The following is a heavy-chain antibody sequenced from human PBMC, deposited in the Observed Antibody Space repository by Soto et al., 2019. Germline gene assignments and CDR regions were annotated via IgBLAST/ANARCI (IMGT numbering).Heavy chain of an antibody. CDR1: GFFFSSYT. CDR2: FSATSENT. Sequence: EVQLLESGGGLVQPGGSLRLSCVGSGFFFSSYTMTWVRQAPGKGLEWVSSFSATSENTYYADSVRGRFTISRDNSKNTLFLQMNSLTAEDTAMYYCATARDQHWVGLPFDYWGQGILVIVSS. CDR3: ATARDQHWVGLPFDY. J-gene: IGHJ4*02. V-gene: IGHV3-23*01. D-gene: IGHD2-2*01.